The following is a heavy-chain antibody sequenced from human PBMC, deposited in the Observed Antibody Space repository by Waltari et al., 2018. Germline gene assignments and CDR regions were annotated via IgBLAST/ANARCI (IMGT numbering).Heavy chain of an antibody. CDR2: IKEDGTEK. V-gene: IGHV3-7*03. CDR3: ARGRYVPGP. CDR1: GFTFSSYS. Sequence: EVQLVESGGGLVQPGGSLRLSCAASGFTFSSYSMTWVRQAPGKGLEWVANIKEDGTEKKYVDSVKGRFTISRDNAKNSLYLEMNSLRVEDTAVYYCARGRYVPGPWGQGTLVTVSS. D-gene: IGHD3-10*02. J-gene: IGHJ5*02.